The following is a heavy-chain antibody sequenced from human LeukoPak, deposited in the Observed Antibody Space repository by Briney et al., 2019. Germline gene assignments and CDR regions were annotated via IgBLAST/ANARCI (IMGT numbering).Heavy chain of an antibody. CDR2: ISAYNGNT. Sequence: ASVKVSCKASGYTFTSYGISWVRQAPGQGLEWMGWISAYNGNTNYAQKLQGRVTMTTDTSTSTAYMELRSLRSEDTAVYYCARGYSFGYEFPSGYWGQGTPVTVSS. CDR1: GYTFTSYG. V-gene: IGHV1-18*01. J-gene: IGHJ4*02. D-gene: IGHD5-18*01. CDR3: ARGYSFGYEFPSGY.